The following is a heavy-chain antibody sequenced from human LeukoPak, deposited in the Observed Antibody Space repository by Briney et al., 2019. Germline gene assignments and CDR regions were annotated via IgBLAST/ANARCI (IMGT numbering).Heavy chain of an antibody. J-gene: IGHJ5*02. D-gene: IGHD6-13*01. V-gene: IGHV3-21*05. CDR2: ITASGTAM. CDR3: ALGIAAAGKLDP. Sequence: GGSLRLSCAASGFTFSSYSMNWVRQAPGKGLEWVSRITASGTAMFYADSVKGRFTISRDNAKNSLYLQMNSLRAEDTAVYYCALGIAAAGKLDPWGQGTLVTVSS. CDR1: GFTFSSYS.